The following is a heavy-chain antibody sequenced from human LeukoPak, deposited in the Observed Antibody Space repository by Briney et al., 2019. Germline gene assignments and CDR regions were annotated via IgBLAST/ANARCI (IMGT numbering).Heavy chain of an antibody. J-gene: IGHJ6*02. CDR3: ARETTGYYYGMDV. CDR1: GYTFADHY. Sequence: ASVKVSCKASGYTFADHYMHWVRQAPGQGLEWLGWIKPDSSGTNYAQKFQGRVTMTRDTSISTAYMELSRLRSDDTAVYYCARETTGYYYGMDVWGQGTTVTVSS. D-gene: IGHD1-1*01. V-gene: IGHV1-2*02. CDR2: IKPDSSGT.